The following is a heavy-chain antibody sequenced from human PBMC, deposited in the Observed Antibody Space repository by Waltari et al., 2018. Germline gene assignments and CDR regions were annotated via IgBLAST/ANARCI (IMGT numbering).Heavy chain of an antibody. CDR1: GFTFSSYS. CDR3: ARDRRAGDGYNDFDY. D-gene: IGHD2-21*01. Sequence: EVHLVESGGGLVQPGGSLRLSCAASGFTFSSYSMNWVRQAPGKGLEWVAYIHRGGTVINYADPVKGRFTISRDNAENSLYLQMNDLRAEDTSLYYCARDRRAGDGYNDFDYWGQGTLVTVSS. V-gene: IGHV3-48*01. J-gene: IGHJ4*02. CDR2: IHRGGTVI.